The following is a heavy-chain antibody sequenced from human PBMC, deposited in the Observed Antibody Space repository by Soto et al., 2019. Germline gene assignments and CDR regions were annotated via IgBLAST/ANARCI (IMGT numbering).Heavy chain of an antibody. Sequence: ESLKISCKGSGYSFTSYWISWVRQMPGKGLEWMGRIDPSDSYTNYSPSFQGHVTISADKSISTAYLQWSSLKASDTAMYYCARHWSYYYGSGSRDYGMDVWGQGTTVTVSS. CDR3: ARHWSYYYGSGSRDYGMDV. D-gene: IGHD3-10*01. J-gene: IGHJ6*02. V-gene: IGHV5-10-1*01. CDR2: IDPSDSYT. CDR1: GYSFTSYW.